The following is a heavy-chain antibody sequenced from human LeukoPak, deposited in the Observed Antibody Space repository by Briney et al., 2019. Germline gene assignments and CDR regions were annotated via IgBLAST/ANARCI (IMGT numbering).Heavy chain of an antibody. CDR2: VNEVGGT. D-gene: IGHD1-26*01. Sequence: SETLSLTCAVYIDSYSNYHWNWIRQTPSKGLEWIGEVNEVGGTNISPSLRNRVILSVDTSKNQFFLKLISVTVADTAVYYCARGQGATVPQVGKNWFDPWGQGTRVTVSS. V-gene: IGHV4-34*01. J-gene: IGHJ5*02. CDR1: IDSYSNYH. CDR3: ARGQGATVPQVGKNWFDP.